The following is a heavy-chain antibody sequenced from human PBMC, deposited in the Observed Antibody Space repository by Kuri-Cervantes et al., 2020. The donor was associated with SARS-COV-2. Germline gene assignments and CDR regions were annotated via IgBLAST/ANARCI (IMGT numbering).Heavy chain of an antibody. CDR2: INSDGSST. CDR3: ARDKDVRLEPGPYGY. Sequence: GGSLRLSCAASGFTFSSYWMHWVRQAPGKGLVWVSRINSDGSSTSYADSVKGRFTISRDNAKNTLYLQMNSLRAEDTAVYYCARDKDVRLEPGPYGYWGQGTLVTVSS. V-gene: IGHV3-74*01. D-gene: IGHD1-14*01. J-gene: IGHJ4*02. CDR1: GFTFSSYW.